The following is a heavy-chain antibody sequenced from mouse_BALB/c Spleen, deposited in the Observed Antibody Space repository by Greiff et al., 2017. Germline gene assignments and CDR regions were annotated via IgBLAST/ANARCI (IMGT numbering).Heavy chain of an antibody. CDR3: ARGSSGTHAMDY. CDR2: IYPGDGDT. Sequence: VQLQQSGAELVRPGSSVKISCKASGYAFSSYWMNWVKQRPGQGLEWIGQIYPGDGDTNYNGKFKGKATLTADKSSSTAYMQLSSLTSEDSAVYFCARGSSGTHAMDYWGQGTSVTVSS. CDR1: GYAFSSYW. J-gene: IGHJ4*01. V-gene: IGHV1-80*01. D-gene: IGHD1-1*01.